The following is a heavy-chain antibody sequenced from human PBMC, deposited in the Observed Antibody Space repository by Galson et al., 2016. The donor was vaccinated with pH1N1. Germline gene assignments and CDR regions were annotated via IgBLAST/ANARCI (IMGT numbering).Heavy chain of an antibody. CDR2: ILPIFGTT. J-gene: IGHJ4*02. D-gene: IGHD1-26*01. Sequence: SVKVSCKASGVIFRSFAISWVRQAPGQGLEWMGRILPIFGTTNYAQKFQGRVTITADESTSTAYMELSSLRSEDTAVYFCARDRYIGSSFDSCGQGALVTVSS. V-gene: IGHV1-69*13. CDR3: ARDRYIGSSFDS. CDR1: GVIFRSFA.